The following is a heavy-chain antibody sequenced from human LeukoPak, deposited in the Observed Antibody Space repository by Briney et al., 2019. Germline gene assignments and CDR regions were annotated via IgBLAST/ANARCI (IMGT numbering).Heavy chain of an antibody. J-gene: IGHJ4*02. V-gene: IGHV7-4-1*02. Sequence: INTNTGTPTYAHGFTGRFVFSLDTSVSTAYLQISSLKAEDTAVYYCARDMGILDSSGWYDYWGQGTLVTVSS. CDR3: ARDMGILDSSGWYDY. D-gene: IGHD6-19*01. CDR2: INTNTGTP.